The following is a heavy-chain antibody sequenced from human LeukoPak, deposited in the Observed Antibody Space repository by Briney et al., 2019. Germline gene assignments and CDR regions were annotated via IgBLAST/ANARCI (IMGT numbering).Heavy chain of an antibody. V-gene: IGHV4-39*07. D-gene: IGHD6-19*01. CDR3: ARDQGRWLVRTFDY. Sequence: PSETLSLTRTVSDGSISSSSYYWGWIRQPPGKGLEWIGNIYYSGSTYYNPSLKSRVTISVDTSKNQFSLKLSSVTAADTAVYYCARDQGRWLVRTFDYWGQGTLVTVSS. CDR2: IYYSGST. CDR1: DGSISSSSYY. J-gene: IGHJ4*02.